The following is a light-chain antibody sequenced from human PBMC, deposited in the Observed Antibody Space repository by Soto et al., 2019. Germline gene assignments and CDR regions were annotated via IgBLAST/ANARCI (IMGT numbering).Light chain of an antibody. CDR3: CSYAGSSTFV. Sequence: QSVLSQPASVSGSPGHSITISCTGTSRDVGSYNLVSWYQQHPGKAPKLMIYEGSKRPSGVSNRFSGSKSGNTASLTISGLQAEEEADYYCCSYAGSSTFVFGTGTKVTVL. CDR2: EGS. CDR1: SRDVGSYNL. V-gene: IGLV2-23*03. J-gene: IGLJ1*01.